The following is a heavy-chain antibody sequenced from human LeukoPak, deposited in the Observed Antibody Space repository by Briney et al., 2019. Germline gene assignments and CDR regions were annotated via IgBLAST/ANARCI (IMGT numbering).Heavy chain of an antibody. J-gene: IGHJ5*02. D-gene: IGHD2-8*01. CDR3: ARRRQIVLMVYASNNWFDP. CDR1: GYTFTSYD. Sequence: GASVKVSCKASGYTFTSYDINWVRQATGQGLEWMGWMNPNSDNTGYAQKFQGRVTMTRNTSISTAYMELSSLRSEDTAVYYCARRRQIVLMVYASNNWFDPWGQGTLVTVSS. V-gene: IGHV1-8*01. CDR2: MNPNSDNT.